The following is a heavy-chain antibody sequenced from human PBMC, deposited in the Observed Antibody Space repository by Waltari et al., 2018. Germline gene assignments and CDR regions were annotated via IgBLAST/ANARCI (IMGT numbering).Heavy chain of an antibody. CDR3: ATGGSSSWPYYYYGMDV. D-gene: IGHD6-13*01. J-gene: IGHJ6*02. CDR1: GGSISSSNW. CDR2: IYHSGST. Sequence: QVQLQESGPGLVKPSGTLSLTCAVSGGSISSSNWWSWVRQPPGKGLEWIGEIYHSGSTNYNPSLKSRVTISVDKSKNQFSLKLSSVTAADTAVYYCATGGSSSWPYYYYGMDVWGQGTTVTVSS. V-gene: IGHV4-4*02.